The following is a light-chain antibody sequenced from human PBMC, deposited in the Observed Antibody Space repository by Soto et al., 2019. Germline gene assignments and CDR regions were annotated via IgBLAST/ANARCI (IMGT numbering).Light chain of an antibody. CDR1: EDITNY. CDR2: DAS. J-gene: IGKJ3*01. V-gene: IGKV1-33*01. CDR3: QQYHYLPG. Sequence: DIQMTQSPSSLSASVGDRVTITCQASEDITNYLNWYQQKPGEAPKLLIYDASNLESGVPSRFSGSGSGTDFTFTISSLQPEDTATYYCQQYHYLPGFGPGTKIYIK.